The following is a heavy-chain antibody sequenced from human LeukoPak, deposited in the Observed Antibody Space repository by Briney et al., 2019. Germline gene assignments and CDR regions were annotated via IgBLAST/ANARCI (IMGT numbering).Heavy chain of an antibody. J-gene: IGHJ4*02. CDR3: AKNSYGSVIGLYYFDY. CDR1: GGTFSSYA. CDR2: IIPIFGTA. Sequence: SVKVSCKASGGTFSSYASSWVRQAPGQGLEWMGGIIPIFGTANYAQKFQGRVTITTDETTSTAYMELSSLRSEDTAVYYCAKNSYGSVIGLYYFDYWGQGTLVTVSS. D-gene: IGHD5-18*01. V-gene: IGHV1-69*05.